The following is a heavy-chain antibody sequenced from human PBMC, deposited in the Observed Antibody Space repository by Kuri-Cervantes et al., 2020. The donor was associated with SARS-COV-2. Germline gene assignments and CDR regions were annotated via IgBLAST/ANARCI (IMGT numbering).Heavy chain of an antibody. D-gene: IGHD3-9*01. CDR1: GGTFSSYA. Sequence: ASVKVSCKAAGGTFSSYAISWVRQAPGQGLEWMGWINAGNGNTKYSQKFQGRVTITRDTSASTAYMELSSLRSEDTAVYYCATVGLRYFNGMDVWGQGTTVTVSS. CDR2: INAGNGNT. J-gene: IGHJ6*02. V-gene: IGHV1-3*01. CDR3: ATVGLRYFNGMDV.